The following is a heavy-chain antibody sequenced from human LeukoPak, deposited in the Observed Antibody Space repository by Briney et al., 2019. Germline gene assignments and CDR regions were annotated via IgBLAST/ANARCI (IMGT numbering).Heavy chain of an antibody. J-gene: IGHJ1*01. CDR3: ARGHYGPGSYYSPDEFDQ. D-gene: IGHD3-10*01. Sequence: GGSLRLSCAASGFTFSSYSMNWVPQAPWKGLEWVSYISSSSSTIYYADSVKGRFTIPRDNAKNSLYLQMNSLRVEDKAVYYCARGHYGPGSYYSPDEFDQGGQSTLVTVSS. CDR2: ISSSSSTI. V-gene: IGHV3-48*01. CDR1: GFTFSSYS.